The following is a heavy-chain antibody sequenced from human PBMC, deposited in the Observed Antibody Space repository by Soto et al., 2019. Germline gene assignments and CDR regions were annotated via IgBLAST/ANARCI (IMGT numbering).Heavy chain of an antibody. V-gene: IGHV3-15*01. CDR3: TTVPWIRGGYNWMDV. J-gene: IGHJ6*02. CDR1: GFTFSNAW. CDR2: IKSKTDGGTT. Sequence: PVGSLRLSCAASGFTFSNAWMSWVRQAPGKGLEWVGRIKSKTDGGTTDYAAPVKGRFTISRDDSKNTLYLQMNSLKTEDTAVYYCTTVPWIRGGYNWMDVWGQGTTVTVSS. D-gene: IGHD5-12*01.